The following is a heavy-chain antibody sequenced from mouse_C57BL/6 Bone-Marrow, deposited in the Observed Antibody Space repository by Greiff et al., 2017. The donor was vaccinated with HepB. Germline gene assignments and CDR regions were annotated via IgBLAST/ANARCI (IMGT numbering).Heavy chain of an antibody. V-gene: IGHV1-19*01. CDR1: GYTFTDYY. CDR2: INPYNGGT. D-gene: IGHD2-4*01. J-gene: IGHJ2*01. Sequence: EVQLQQSGPVLVKPGASVKMSCKASGYTFTDYYMNWVKQSHGKSLEWIGVINPYNGGTSYNQKFKGKATLTVDKSSSTAYMELNSLTSEDSAVYYCAREGYYDYSYFDYWGQGTTLTVSS. CDR3: AREGYYDYSYFDY.